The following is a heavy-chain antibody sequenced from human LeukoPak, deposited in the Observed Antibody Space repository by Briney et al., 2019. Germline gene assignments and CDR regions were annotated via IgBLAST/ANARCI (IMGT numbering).Heavy chain of an antibody. D-gene: IGHD6-19*01. Sequence: GGSLRLSCAASGFSFSDYDMNWVRLAPGKGREWGAGISTTSATIYYADSVQGRFTISRDNAKNSLYLQMNSLSGEDTAVYYCARAVRRGSDYFDYWGQGTLVTVSS. CDR2: ISTTSATI. CDR3: ARAVRRGSDYFDY. V-gene: IGHV3-48*01. CDR1: GFSFSDYD. J-gene: IGHJ4*02.